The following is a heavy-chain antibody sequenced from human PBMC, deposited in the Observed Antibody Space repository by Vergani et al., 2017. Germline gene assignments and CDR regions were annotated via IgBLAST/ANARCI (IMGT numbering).Heavy chain of an antibody. CDR1: GFTFGDYA. D-gene: IGHD1-1*01. V-gene: IGHV3-49*04. J-gene: IGHJ6*02. Sequence: VQLVESGGGVVQPGGSLRLSCTASGFTFGDYAMSWVRPAPGKGLEWVGFIRSKAYGGTTEYAASVKGRFTISRDDSKSIAYLQMNSLKTEDTAVYYCTRCLEVESYYYYGMDVWGQGTTVTVSS. CDR2: IRSKAYGGTT. CDR3: TRCLEVESYYYYGMDV.